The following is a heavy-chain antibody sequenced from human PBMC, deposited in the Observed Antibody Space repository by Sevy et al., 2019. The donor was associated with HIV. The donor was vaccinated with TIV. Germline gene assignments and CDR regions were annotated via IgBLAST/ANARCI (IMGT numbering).Heavy chain of an antibody. V-gene: IGHV4-34*01. CDR3: ATYSDYRSIFDY. J-gene: IGHJ4*02. CDR2: INHSGST. D-gene: IGHD4-4*01. CDR1: GGSFSGYY. Sequence: SESLSLTCAVYGGSFSGYYWSWIRQPPGKGLEWIGEINHSGSTNYNPSLKSRVTISVDTSKNQFSLKLSSVTAADTAVYYCATYSDYRSIFDYWGQGTLVTVSS.